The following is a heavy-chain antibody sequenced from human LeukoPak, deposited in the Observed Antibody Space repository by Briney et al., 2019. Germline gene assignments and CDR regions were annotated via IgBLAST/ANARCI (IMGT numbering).Heavy chain of an antibody. CDR2: IWYDGSNK. J-gene: IGHJ4*02. CDR1: GFTFSSYG. CDR3: ARDSSSWYYDY. Sequence: PGGSLRLSCAASGFTFSSYGMHWVRQAPGKGLEWAAVIWYDGSNKYYADSVKGRFTISRDNSKNTLYLQMNSLRAEDTAVYYCARDSSSWYYDYWGQGTLVSVST. V-gene: IGHV3-33*01. D-gene: IGHD6-13*01.